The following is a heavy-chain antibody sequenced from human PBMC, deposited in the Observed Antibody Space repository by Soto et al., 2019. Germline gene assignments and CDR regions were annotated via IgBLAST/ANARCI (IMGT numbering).Heavy chain of an antibody. CDR3: ATSFGVAAAGPFDY. Sequence: QVQLQESGPGLVKPSQTLSLTCTVSGGSISSGGYYWSWIRQHPGKGLEWIGYIYYSGSTYYNPTFKSRVTISVDTSNHQFSLKLSSVTAADTAVYYCATSFGVAAAGPFDYWGQGTLVTVSS. D-gene: IGHD6-13*01. V-gene: IGHV4-31*03. CDR1: GGSISSGGYY. CDR2: IYYSGST. J-gene: IGHJ4*02.